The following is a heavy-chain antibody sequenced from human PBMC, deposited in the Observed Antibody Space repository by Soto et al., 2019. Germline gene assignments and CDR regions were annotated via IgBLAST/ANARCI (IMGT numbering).Heavy chain of an antibody. V-gene: IGHV4-39*01. CDR2: IYYSGST. CDR3: AHEMEWMLQIFNP. CDR1: GGSISSISYY. J-gene: IGHJ5*02. Sequence: PSETLSLTYTVSGGSISSISYYWGWIRQPPGKGLEWIGSIYYSGSTYYNPSLKSRVTISVDTSKNQFSLKVNSVTAADTAVYYCAHEMEWMLQIFNPWGQGILVTVSS. D-gene: IGHD3-3*01.